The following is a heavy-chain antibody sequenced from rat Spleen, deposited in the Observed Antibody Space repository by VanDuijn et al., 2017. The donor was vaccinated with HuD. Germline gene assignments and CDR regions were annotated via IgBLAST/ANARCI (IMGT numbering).Heavy chain of an antibody. J-gene: IGHJ2*01. D-gene: IGHD1-12*02. V-gene: IGHV2-6*01. CDR2: ISSGGNT. Sequence: QVQLKESGPGLVQPSQTLSLTCTVSEFSLTRYDISWVRQPPGEGLEWIAAISSGGNTYYNSALKSRLSISRDTSKSQVFLKMNSLQTEDTAMYFCARDHHDGTYYSIFDYWGQGVMVTVSS. CDR3: ARDHHDGTYYSIFDY. CDR1: EFSLTRYD.